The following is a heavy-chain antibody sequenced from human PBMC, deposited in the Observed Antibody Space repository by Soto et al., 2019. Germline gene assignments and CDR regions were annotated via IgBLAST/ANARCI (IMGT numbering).Heavy chain of an antibody. Sequence: QLPLQESGSGLVKPSQTLSLTSAVSGGSFRSCGFSWSWNRQPPGKGLEWSGCIGHSGSTYYNPSLKSRVTLSVARTNNQFSPKLISVPAAETAVYYCAAGGGLPRYYRGQVTLVTVSS. D-gene: IGHD5-12*01. CDR1: GGSFRSCGFS. CDR3: AAGGGLPRYY. CDR2: IGHSGST. V-gene: IGHV4-30-2*01. J-gene: IGHJ4*02.